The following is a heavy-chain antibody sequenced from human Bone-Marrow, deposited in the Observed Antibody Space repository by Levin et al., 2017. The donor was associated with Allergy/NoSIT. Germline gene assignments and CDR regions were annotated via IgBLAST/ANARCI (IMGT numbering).Heavy chain of an antibody. Sequence: GGSLRLSCAASGFTFSSYWMHWVRQAPGKGLVWVSRINSDGSSTSYADSVKGRFTISRDNAKNTLYLQMNSLRAEDTAVYYCAREDSSSWDLNWFDPWGQGTLVTVSS. CDR3: AREDSSSWDLNWFDP. CDR1: GFTFSSYW. CDR2: INSDGSST. D-gene: IGHD6-13*01. V-gene: IGHV3-74*01. J-gene: IGHJ5*02.